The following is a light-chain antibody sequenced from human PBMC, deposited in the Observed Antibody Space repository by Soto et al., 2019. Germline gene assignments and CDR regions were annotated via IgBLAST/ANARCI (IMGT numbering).Light chain of an antibody. CDR2: EGS. J-gene: IGLJ2*01. CDR1: SSDVGSYNL. CDR3: CSYVGSSTFV. Sequence: QSALTQPASVSGSPGQSITISCTGTSSDVGSYNLVSWYQQHPGKAPKLMIYEGSKRPSGVSNRFSGSKSANTASLTISGLQAEDEADYYCCSYVGSSTFVFGGGTKVTVL. V-gene: IGLV2-23*03.